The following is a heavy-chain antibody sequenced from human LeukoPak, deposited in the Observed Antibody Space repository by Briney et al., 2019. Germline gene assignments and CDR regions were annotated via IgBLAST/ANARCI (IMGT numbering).Heavy chain of an antibody. CDR2: ISGSGGST. V-gene: IGHV3-23*01. CDR3: AKDGTTTITFDY. Sequence: PGGSLRLPCAASGFTFSSYAMSWVRQAPGKGLEYVSVISGSGGSTHYRDSVKGRFTISRDNSKHTLYLQMNSLRVEDTAVYYCAKDGTTTITFDYWGQGTLVTVSS. D-gene: IGHD1-1*01. CDR1: GFTFSSYA. J-gene: IGHJ4*02.